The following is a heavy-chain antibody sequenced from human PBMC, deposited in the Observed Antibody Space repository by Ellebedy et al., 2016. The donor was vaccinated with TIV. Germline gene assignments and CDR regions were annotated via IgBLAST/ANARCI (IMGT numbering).Heavy chain of an antibody. CDR2: IIPIFGTA. J-gene: IGHJ6*02. D-gene: IGHD2-2*03. CDR3: ARDQRDTFGRWMYYGMDV. V-gene: IGHV1-69*06. Sequence: SVKVSXKASGGTFSSYAISWVRQAPGQGLEWMGGIIPIFGTANYAQKFQGRVTITADKSTSTAYMELSSLRSEDTAVYYCARDQRDTFGRWMYYGMDVWGQGTTVTVSS. CDR1: GGTFSSYA.